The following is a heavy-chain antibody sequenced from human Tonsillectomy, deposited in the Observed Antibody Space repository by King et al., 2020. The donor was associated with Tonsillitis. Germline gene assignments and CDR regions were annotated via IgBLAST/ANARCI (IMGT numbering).Heavy chain of an antibody. V-gene: IGHV3-20*01. CDR2: INWNGGST. CDR3: ARGLYPYSANLFDY. D-gene: IGHD4-11*01. Sequence: EMQLVQSGGGVVRPGGSLRLSCEASGFTYGVYSMSWVRQAPGKGLEWVSGINWNGGSTGYVDSVKGRFTISRDNAKNSLHLQMNSLRDEDTAVYHCARGLYPYSANLFDYWGQGTLVTVSS. CDR1: GFTYGVYS. J-gene: IGHJ4*02.